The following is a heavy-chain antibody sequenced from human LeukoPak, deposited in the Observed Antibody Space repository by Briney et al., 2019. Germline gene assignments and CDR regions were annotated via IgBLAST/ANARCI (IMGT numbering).Heavy chain of an antibody. CDR3: ARDLGGGSWYDAFDI. V-gene: IGHV4-34*01. D-gene: IGHD2-15*01. Sequence: SETLSLTCAVYGGSFSGYYWSWIRQPPGKGLEWIGEINHSGSTNYNPSLKSRVTISVDTSKNQFSLKLSSVTAADTAVYYCARDLGGGSWYDAFDIWGQGTMVTVSS. J-gene: IGHJ3*02. CDR1: GGSFSGYY. CDR2: INHSGST.